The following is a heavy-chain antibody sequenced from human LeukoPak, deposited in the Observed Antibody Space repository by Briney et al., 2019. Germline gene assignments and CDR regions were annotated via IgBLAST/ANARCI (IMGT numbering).Heavy chain of an antibody. CDR3: AREGSRYFDWLLSHFDY. CDR2: VMQDGSEK. V-gene: IGHV3-7*01. J-gene: IGHJ4*02. D-gene: IGHD3-9*01. Sequence: PGGSLRLSCAASGFTFSSYWMGWVRQAPGKGLEWVANVMQDGSEKYYVDSVKGRFTISRDNAKNSLYLQMNSLRVEDTAVYYCAREGSRYFDWLLSHFDYWGQGTLVTVSS. CDR1: GFTFSSYW.